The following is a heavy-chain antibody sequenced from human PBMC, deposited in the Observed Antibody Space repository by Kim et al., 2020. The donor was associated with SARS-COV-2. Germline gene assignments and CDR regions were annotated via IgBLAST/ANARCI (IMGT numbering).Heavy chain of an antibody. CDR1: GGSISSSSYY. Sequence: SETLSLTCTVSGGSISSSSYYWGWIRQPPGKGLEWIGSIYYSGSTYYNPSLKSRVTISVDTSKNQFSLKLSSVTAADTAVYYCASVVAAAGTLYWYFDLWGRSTLVTVSS. CDR3: ASVVAAAGTLYWYFDL. J-gene: IGHJ2*01. D-gene: IGHD6-13*01. V-gene: IGHV4-39*07. CDR2: IYYSGST.